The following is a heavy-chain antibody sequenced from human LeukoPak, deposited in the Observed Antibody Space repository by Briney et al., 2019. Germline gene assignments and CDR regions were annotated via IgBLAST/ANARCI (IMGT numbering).Heavy chain of an antibody. CDR1: GYTFINYW. D-gene: IGHD6-6*01. J-gene: IGHJ4*02. V-gene: IGHV5-51*01. Sequence: GESLKISCKGSGYTFINYWIGWVRQMPGKGLEWMGIIYPGDSDTRYSPSFQGQVTISADKSISTAYLQWSSLKASDTAMYYCARHRDGSSVDYWGQGTLVTVSS. CDR3: ARHRDGSSVDY. CDR2: IYPGDSDT.